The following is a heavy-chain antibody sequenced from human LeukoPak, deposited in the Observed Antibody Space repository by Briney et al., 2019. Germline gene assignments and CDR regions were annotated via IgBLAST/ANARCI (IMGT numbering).Heavy chain of an antibody. V-gene: IGHV1-8*01. D-gene: IGHD2-2*01. J-gene: IGHJ5*02. CDR1: GYTFTSYD. CDR3: ARPYCSSTSCLDFDP. Sequence: ASVKVSCKASGYTFTSYDINWVRQATGQGLEWMGWMNHNSGNTGYAQKFQGRVTMTRNTSISTAYMELSSLRSEDTAVYYCARPYCSSTSCLDFDPWGQGTLVTVSS. CDR2: MNHNSGNT.